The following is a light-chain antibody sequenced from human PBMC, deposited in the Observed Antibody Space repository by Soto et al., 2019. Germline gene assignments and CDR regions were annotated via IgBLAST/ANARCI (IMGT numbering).Light chain of an antibody. CDR3: QQYDSAPLT. CDR1: QSVSSSY. Sequence: EIVLTQSPGTLSLSPGEGATLSCRASQSVSSSYLAWYQQKPGQAPRLLISGTSSRATGIPDRFSGGGSGTDFPLSISRLEPEDFAVYYCQQYDSAPLTFGQGTKLEIK. CDR2: GTS. J-gene: IGKJ2*01. V-gene: IGKV3-20*01.